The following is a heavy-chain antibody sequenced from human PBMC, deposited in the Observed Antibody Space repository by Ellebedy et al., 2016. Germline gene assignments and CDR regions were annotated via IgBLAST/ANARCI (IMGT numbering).Heavy chain of an antibody. V-gene: IGHV1-3*01. Sequence: ASVKVSCKASGYTFTSYAMHWVRQAPGQRLEWMGWINAGNGNTKYSQKFQGRVTITRDTSASTAYMELSSLRSEDTAVYYCARDLLAHNWGVAGFDYWGQGTLVTVSS. J-gene: IGHJ4*02. D-gene: IGHD6-19*01. CDR3: ARDLLAHNWGVAGFDY. CDR1: GYTFTSYA. CDR2: INAGNGNT.